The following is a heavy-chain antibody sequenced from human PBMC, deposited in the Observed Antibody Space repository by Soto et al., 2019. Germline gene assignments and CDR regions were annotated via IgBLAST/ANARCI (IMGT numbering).Heavy chain of an antibody. CDR1: GFTFSSYG. J-gene: IGHJ4*02. V-gene: IGHV3-30*18. Sequence: QVQLVESGGGVVQPGRSLRLSCAASGFTFSSYGMHWVRQAPGKGLEWVAVISYDGSNKYYADSVKGRFTISRDNSKNTLYLQMNSLRAEYTAEYYCAKEGGGYPHQLDYWGQGTLVTVSS. CDR2: ISYDGSNK. D-gene: IGHD3-16*02. CDR3: AKEGGGYPHQLDY.